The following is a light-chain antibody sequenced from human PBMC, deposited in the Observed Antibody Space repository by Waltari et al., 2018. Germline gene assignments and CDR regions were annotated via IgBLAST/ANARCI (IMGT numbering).Light chain of an antibody. V-gene: IGKV3-11*01. J-gene: IGKJ4*01. CDR3: QQRNIWPLT. Sequence: EVVFTQSPATLSLFPGEGANLPCRASQSVSNSLAWYQQKPGQPPRLLIYDTSNRASGIPARFSASGSGTDFTLSITSLEPEDFAVYYCQQRNIWPLTFGGGTKVEIK. CDR2: DTS. CDR1: QSVSNS.